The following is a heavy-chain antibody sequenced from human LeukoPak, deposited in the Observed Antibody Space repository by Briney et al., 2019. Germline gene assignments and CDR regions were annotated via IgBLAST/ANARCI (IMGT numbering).Heavy chain of an antibody. Sequence: GASVKVSCKASGYTFTSYGISWVRQAPGQGLEWMGWISAYNGNTNYAQKLQGRVTMTTDTSTSTAYMELRSLRSDDTAVYYCAREGSITMVRGVINYWGQGTLGTVSS. CDR3: AREGSITMVRGVINY. CDR2: ISAYNGNT. V-gene: IGHV1-18*01. D-gene: IGHD3-10*01. J-gene: IGHJ4*02. CDR1: GYTFTSYG.